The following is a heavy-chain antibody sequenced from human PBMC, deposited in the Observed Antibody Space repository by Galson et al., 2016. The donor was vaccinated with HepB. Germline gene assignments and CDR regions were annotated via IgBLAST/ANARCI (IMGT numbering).Heavy chain of an antibody. CDR2: IYYAGST. Sequence: SETLSLTCTVSGGSIISSSHYWDWIRQPPGKGLEWMGNIYYAGSTYYNPSLESRLTISVDKSKNHFSLKLISVTAADTAVYYCARRTYPGNWKGYYFDYWGHGMLVTVSS. J-gene: IGHJ4*01. D-gene: IGHD1-1*01. CDR3: ARRTYPGNWKGYYFDY. CDR1: GGSIISSSHY. V-gene: IGHV4-39*02.